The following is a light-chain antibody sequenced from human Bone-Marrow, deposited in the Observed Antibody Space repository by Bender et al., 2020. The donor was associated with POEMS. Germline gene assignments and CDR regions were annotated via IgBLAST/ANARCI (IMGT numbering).Light chain of an antibody. CDR1: ANDVGTYNL. J-gene: IGLJ1*01. Sequence: QSALTQPASVSGSPGQSITISCIGTANDVGTYNLVSWYQQHPGKAPKLVISDVTKRPSGVSNRFSGSKSGNTASLTISGLQVEDEGDYYCCSYVGSRAYVFGTGTKVTVL. CDR3: CSYVGSRAYV. CDR2: DVT. V-gene: IGLV2-23*02.